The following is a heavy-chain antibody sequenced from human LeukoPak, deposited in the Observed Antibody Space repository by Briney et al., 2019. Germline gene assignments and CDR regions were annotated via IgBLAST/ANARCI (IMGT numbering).Heavy chain of an antibody. J-gene: IGHJ5*02. CDR2: IYYSGST. CDR1: GGSFSGYY. CDR3: ARDLEWNWFDP. D-gene: IGHD3-3*01. V-gene: IGHV4-31*11. Sequence: SETLSLTCVVYGGSFSGYYWSWIRQHPGKGLEWIGYIYYSGSTYYNPSLKSRVTISLDTSKNQFSLKLTSVTAADTAVYYCARDLEWNWFDPWGQGTLVTVSS.